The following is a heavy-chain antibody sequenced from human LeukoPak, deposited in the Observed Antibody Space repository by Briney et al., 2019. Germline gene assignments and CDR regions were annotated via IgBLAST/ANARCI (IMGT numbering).Heavy chain of an antibody. J-gene: IGHJ4*02. Sequence: SETLSLPCAVYGGSFSGYYWGWFRQPPGKVLGWIGEINHSGSTNYNPSLKSRVTISVDTSKNQFSLKLSSVTAADTAVYYCARYCSSTSCYGGFDYWGQGTLVTVSS. D-gene: IGHD2-2*01. CDR2: INHSGST. CDR1: GGSFSGYY. V-gene: IGHV4-34*01. CDR3: ARYCSSTSCYGGFDY.